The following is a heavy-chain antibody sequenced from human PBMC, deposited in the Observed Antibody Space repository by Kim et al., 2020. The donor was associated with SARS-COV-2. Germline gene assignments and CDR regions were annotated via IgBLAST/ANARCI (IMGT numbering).Heavy chain of an antibody. V-gene: IGHV1-3*01. Sequence: ASVKVSCKASGYTFSNYAMHWVRQAPGQRLEWMGWINAGNGNTQYSQKVEGRVTITRDTSASTASMELSYLRSEDTAIYYCVRDRSSQWYVGQTVFDYWCEGALVSVSS. CDR1: GYTFSNYA. J-gene: IGHJ4*02. D-gene: IGHD2-15*01. CDR2: INAGNGNT. CDR3: VRDRSSQWYVGQTVFDY.